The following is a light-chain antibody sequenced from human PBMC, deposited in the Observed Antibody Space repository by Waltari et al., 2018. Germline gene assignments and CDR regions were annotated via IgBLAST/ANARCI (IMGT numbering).Light chain of an antibody. Sequence: DIVMTQSPDSLAVSLGERATINCKSSQSVLYNSNNKNYLAWYLQKPGQPPKLLIYWASTRESGVPDRFSGSGSGTDFTLTVSSLQAEDVAVYYCKQYYTTPVTFGPGTKVDI. CDR3: KQYYTTPVT. J-gene: IGKJ3*01. V-gene: IGKV4-1*01. CDR2: WAS. CDR1: QSVLYNSNNKNY.